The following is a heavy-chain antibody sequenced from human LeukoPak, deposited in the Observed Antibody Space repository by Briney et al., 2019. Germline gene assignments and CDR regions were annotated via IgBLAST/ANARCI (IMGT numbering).Heavy chain of an antibody. Sequence: ASVKVSCKASGGTFSSYAISRVRQAPGQGLEWMGRIIPIFGTANYAQKFQGRVTITTDESTSTAYMELSSLRSEDTAVYYCARDGCSSTGTRSGGSCFDLYWGQGTLVTVSS. J-gene: IGHJ4*02. V-gene: IGHV1-69*05. D-gene: IGHD2-15*01. CDR2: IIPIFGTA. CDR3: ARDGCSSTGTRSGGSCFDLY. CDR1: GGTFSSYA.